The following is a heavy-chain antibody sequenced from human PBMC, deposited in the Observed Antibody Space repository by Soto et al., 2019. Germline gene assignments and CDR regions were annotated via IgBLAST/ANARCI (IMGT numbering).Heavy chain of an antibody. D-gene: IGHD3-16*01. V-gene: IGHV3-7*01. Sequence: SLRLSCAVSEFNVMSYWMSWVRQAPGKGLEWVASIKEDGSEIYYLQSVRGRFTISRDSAGNALHLAMNYLSAEDTGVYFCARDIGFDYVNWGQGTMVTVYS. CDR1: EFNVMSYW. J-gene: IGHJ4*02. CDR2: IKEDGSEI. CDR3: ARDIGFDYVN.